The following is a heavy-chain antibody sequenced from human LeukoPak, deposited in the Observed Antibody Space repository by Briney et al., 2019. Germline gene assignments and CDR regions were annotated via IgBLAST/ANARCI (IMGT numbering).Heavy chain of an antibody. D-gene: IGHD2-2*01. CDR1: GFTFSSYE. J-gene: IGHJ4*02. CDR3: ARFGYCSSTSCSRTTVADY. V-gene: IGHV3-48*03. Sequence: GGSLRLSCAASGFTFSSYEMNWVRQAPGKGLEWVSYISSSGSTIYYADSVKGRFTISRDNAKNSLYLQMNSLRAEDTAVYYCARFGYCSSTSCSRTTVADYWGQGTLVTVSS. CDR2: ISSSGSTI.